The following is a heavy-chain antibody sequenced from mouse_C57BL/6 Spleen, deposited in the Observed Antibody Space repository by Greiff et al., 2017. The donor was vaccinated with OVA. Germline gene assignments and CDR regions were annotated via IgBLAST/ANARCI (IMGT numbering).Heavy chain of an antibody. CDR3: ASVGWFGGPSFAY. CDR2: ISDGGSYT. J-gene: IGHJ3*01. V-gene: IGHV5-4*03. D-gene: IGHD2-3*01. CDR1: GFTFSSYA. Sequence: EVKLVESGGGLVKPGGSLKLSCAASGFTFSSYAMSWVRQTPEKRLEWVATISDGGSYTYYPDNVKGRFTISRDNAKNNLYLQMSHLKSEDTAMYYCASVGWFGGPSFAYWGQGTLVTVSA.